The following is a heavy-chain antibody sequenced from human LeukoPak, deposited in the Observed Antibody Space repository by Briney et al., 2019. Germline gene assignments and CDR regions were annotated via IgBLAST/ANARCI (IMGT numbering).Heavy chain of an antibody. CDR2: IYHSGST. Sequence: SETLSLTCAVSGGSISSSNWWSWVRQLPGKGLEWIGEIYHSGSTNYNPSLRSRVTISVVKSKNQFSLKLSSVTAADTAVYYCARIRYFDWLLYGWFDPWGQGTLVTVSS. V-gene: IGHV4-4*02. D-gene: IGHD3-9*01. CDR3: ARIRYFDWLLYGWFDP. J-gene: IGHJ5*02. CDR1: GGSISSSNW.